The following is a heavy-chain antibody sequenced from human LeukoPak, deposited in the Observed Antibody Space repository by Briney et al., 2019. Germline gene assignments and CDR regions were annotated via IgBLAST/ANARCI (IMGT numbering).Heavy chain of an antibody. D-gene: IGHD3-10*01. V-gene: IGHV3-7*01. CDR2: IKQDGSEK. CDR1: GFTFSSYW. CDR3: ASYGSGFAYYFDY. Sequence: GGSLRLSCAASGFTFSSYWMSWVRQAPGKGLEWVANIKQDGSEKYYVDSVKGRFTISRDNAKNSLYLQMNSLRAEDTAVYYCASYGSGFAYYFDYWGQGTLVTVSS. J-gene: IGHJ4*02.